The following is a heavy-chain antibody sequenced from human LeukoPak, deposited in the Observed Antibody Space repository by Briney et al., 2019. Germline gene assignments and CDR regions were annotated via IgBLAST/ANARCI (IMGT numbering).Heavy chain of an antibody. D-gene: IGHD3-9*01. CDR3: ARTYYDILTGQPNSYYYYGMYV. V-gene: IGHV1-69*04. Sequence: ASVKVSCKASGGTFSSYAISWVRQAPGQGLEWMGRIIPILGIANYAQKFQGRVTITADKSTSTAYMELSSLRSEDTAVYYCARTYYDILTGQPNSYYYYGMYVWGQGTTVTVSS. CDR1: GGTFSSYA. CDR2: IIPILGIA. J-gene: IGHJ6*02.